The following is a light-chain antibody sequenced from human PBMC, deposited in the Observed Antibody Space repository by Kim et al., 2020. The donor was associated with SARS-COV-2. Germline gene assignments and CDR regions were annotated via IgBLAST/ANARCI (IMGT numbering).Light chain of an antibody. V-gene: IGKV1-33*01. CDR2: DAS. Sequence: IQMTQSPSSLSASVGDRVTISCQASQDINNYVNWYQQKPGKAPKLLIYDASNLEAGVPSRFSGSGSGTSFTFTISNLQPEDIAAYYCQQYHDLPFFGQGTRLEIK. CDR3: QQYHDLPF. J-gene: IGKJ5*01. CDR1: QDINNY.